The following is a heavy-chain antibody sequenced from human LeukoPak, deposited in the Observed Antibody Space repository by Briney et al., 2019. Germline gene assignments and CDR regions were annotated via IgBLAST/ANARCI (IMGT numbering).Heavy chain of an antibody. J-gene: IGHJ4*02. V-gene: IGHV3-7*01. CDR3: ARDRRAASFDY. D-gene: IGHD5-18*01. CDR1: GFTFSSYW. CDR2: IKQDGSEK. Sequence: PGGSLRLSCAASGFTFSSYWMSWVRQAPGKGLEWVANIKQDGSEKDYVDSVKGRFTISRDNAKNSLYLQMNSLRAEDTAVYYCARDRRAASFDYWGQGTLVTVSS.